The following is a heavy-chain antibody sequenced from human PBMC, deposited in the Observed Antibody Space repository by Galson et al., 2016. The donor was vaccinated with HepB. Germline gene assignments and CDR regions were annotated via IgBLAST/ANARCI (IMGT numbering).Heavy chain of an antibody. Sequence: SLRLSCAASGFTFSTYAMHWVRQAPGKGLEWVAGISNDGGNIYYVDSVKGRFTISRGNSQNMLYLQMNSLRVEDTAVYYCARVYYDYVWGSYRESHFDSWGQGTLVTVSS. CDR1: GFTFSTYA. D-gene: IGHD3-16*02. J-gene: IGHJ4*02. CDR2: ISNDGGNI. CDR3: ARVYYDYVWGSYRESHFDS. V-gene: IGHV3-30*03.